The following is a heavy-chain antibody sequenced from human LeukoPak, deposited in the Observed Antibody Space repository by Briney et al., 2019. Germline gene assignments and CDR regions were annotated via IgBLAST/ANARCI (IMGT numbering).Heavy chain of an antibody. CDR3: ARYRLGLIRDGYTQAYY. CDR1: GYTFTSYG. CDR2: ISVYIGNT. J-gene: IGHJ4*02. Sequence: ASVKVSCEPSGYTFTSYGISWVPQAPGQGLEWMGWISVYIGNTNYAQKLQGRVTMTSDTSTSTAYMELRSLRSDDTAVYYCARYRLGLIRDGYTQAYYWGQRTLGTVSS. D-gene: IGHD5-24*01. V-gene: IGHV1-18*01.